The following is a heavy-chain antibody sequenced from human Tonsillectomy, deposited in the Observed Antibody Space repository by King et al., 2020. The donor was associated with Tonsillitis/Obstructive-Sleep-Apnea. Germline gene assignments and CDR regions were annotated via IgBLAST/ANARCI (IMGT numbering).Heavy chain of an antibody. D-gene: IGHD6-6*01. J-gene: IGHJ4*02. V-gene: IGHV1-46*01. CDR2: INPSGGSP. CDR1: GYTFTSYY. CDR3: ARDMSDQIEYSSSLASSDY. Sequence: VQLVESGAEVKKPGASVKVSCKASGYTFTSYYMHWVRQAPGQGLEWMGIINPSGGSPSYAQKFQGRVTMTRDTSTSTVYMELSSLRSEDTAVFYCARDMSDQIEYSSSLASSDYWGQGTLVTVSS.